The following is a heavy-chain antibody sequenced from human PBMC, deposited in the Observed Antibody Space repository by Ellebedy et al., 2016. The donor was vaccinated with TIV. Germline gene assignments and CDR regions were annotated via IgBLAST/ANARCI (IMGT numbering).Heavy chain of an antibody. J-gene: IGHJ6*02. Sequence: GKSLKISCAASGFTFDDYTMHWVRQAPGKGLEWVSLISWDGGSTYYADSVKGRFTISRDNSKNSLYLQMHSLRTEDTALYYCAKDIGVTTGRSVSRAPIAYYYYGMDVWGQGTTVTVSS. CDR3: AKDIGVTTGRSVSRAPIAYYYYGMDV. D-gene: IGHD4-11*01. V-gene: IGHV3-43*01. CDR2: ISWDGGST. CDR1: GFTFDDYT.